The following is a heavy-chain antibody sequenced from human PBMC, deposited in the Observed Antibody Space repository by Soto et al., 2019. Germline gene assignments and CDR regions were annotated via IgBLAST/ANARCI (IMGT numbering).Heavy chain of an antibody. Sequence: QVQLVQSGAEVKKPGSSVKVSCKASGGTFSSYAISWVRQAPGQGLEWMGGIIPIFGTANYAQKFQGRVTINAAESTSTAYMVLSSLRSRHTYVYSCSSYRHRYSYGYWGQGTLVTVSS. V-gene: IGHV1-69*12. CDR3: SSYRHRYSYGY. CDR1: GGTFSSYA. CDR2: IIPIFGTA. J-gene: IGHJ4*02. D-gene: IGHD5-18*01.